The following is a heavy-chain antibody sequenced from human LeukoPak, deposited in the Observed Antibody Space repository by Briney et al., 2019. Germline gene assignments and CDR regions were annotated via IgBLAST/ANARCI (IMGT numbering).Heavy chain of an antibody. Sequence: ASVKVSCKVSGFAFTEMSIHWVRQTPRKGLEWMGGFDPESGERVYAQSFRGRVTLSEDTSTDTAYMELSSLTSEDTAVYYCADFGVVTRWFDPWGQGTLVTVSS. J-gene: IGHJ5*02. D-gene: IGHD3-3*01. CDR2: FDPESGER. V-gene: IGHV1-24*01. CDR3: ADFGVVTRWFDP. CDR1: GFAFTEMS.